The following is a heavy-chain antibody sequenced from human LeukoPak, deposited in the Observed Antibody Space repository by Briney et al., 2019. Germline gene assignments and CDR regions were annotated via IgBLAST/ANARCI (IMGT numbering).Heavy chain of an antibody. CDR2: IYSGGTT. CDR3: AGRYDSSGYPLH. V-gene: IGHV3-23*03. Sequence: PGGSLRLSCGASGFTFSIYAMSWVRQAPGKGLEWVSVIYSGGTTYYADSVKGRFTISRDNSKNTLYLQMNSLRAEDTAVYYCAGRYDSSGYPLHWGQGTLVTVSS. CDR1: GFTFSIYA. J-gene: IGHJ4*02. D-gene: IGHD3-22*01.